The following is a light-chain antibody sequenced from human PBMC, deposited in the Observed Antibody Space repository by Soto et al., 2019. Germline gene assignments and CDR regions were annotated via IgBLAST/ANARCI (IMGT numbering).Light chain of an antibody. J-gene: IGKJ2*03. CDR3: QQYRSSPPMFS. CDR1: QSVTATY. CDR2: GAS. V-gene: IGKV3-20*01. Sequence: ENVLTQSPGTLSLSPGERATLSCRASQSVTATYLAWYQQKPGQAPRLLIYGASSRATGIPDRFSGSGSGTDFTLTISKLEPEDFAVYYCQQYRSSPPMFSFGKGTKVDIK.